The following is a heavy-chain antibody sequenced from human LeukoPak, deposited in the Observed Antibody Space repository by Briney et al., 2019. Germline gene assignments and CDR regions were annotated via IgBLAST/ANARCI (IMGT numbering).Heavy chain of an antibody. Sequence: GGSLRLSCAASGFTFSDYAIHWVRQAPGKGLEWVAGISYDGSNKYYADSVKGRFTISRDNSKNTLYLQMNSLRAEDTAVYYCAKDPLGGGLYYYMDVWGKGTTVTVSS. D-gene: IGHD2-15*01. CDR3: AKDPLGGGLYYYMDV. J-gene: IGHJ6*03. CDR2: ISYDGSNK. CDR1: GFTFSDYA. V-gene: IGHV3-30-3*01.